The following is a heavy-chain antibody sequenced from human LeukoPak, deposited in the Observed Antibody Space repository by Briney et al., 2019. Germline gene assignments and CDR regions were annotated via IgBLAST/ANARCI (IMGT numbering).Heavy chain of an antibody. J-gene: IGHJ4*02. CDR3: ARGIGAVAGERLIDY. CDR2: ISYDGSNK. D-gene: IGHD6-13*01. CDR1: GFTFSSYA. Sequence: GGSLRLSCAASGFTFSSYAMHWVRQAPGKGLEWVAVISYDGSNKYYADSVKGRFTISRDNSKNTLYLQMNSPRAEDTAVYYCARGIGAVAGERLIDYWGQGTLVTVSS. V-gene: IGHV3-30-3*01.